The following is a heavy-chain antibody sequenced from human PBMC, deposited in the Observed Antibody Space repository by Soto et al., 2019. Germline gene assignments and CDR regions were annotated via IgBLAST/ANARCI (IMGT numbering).Heavy chain of an antibody. Sequence: ASVKVSCKASGYTFNDYYLHWVRQAPGQGLEWMGWISPSSGGTTYAPKFQDRVTMTMDTSNSTAYMDLHRLLSDDTAVYYCARQGSIANRRNWLDPWGQGTPVTVSS. CDR3: ARQGSIANRRNWLDP. J-gene: IGHJ5*02. CDR1: GYTFNDYY. CDR2: ISPSSGGT. D-gene: IGHD6-6*01. V-gene: IGHV1-2*02.